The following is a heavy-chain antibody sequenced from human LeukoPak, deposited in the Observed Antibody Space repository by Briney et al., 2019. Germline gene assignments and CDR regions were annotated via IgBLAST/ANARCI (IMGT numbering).Heavy chain of an antibody. D-gene: IGHD3-22*01. CDR2: IGAYNDNT. CDR1: GYTFTNYG. V-gene: IGHV1-18*01. CDR3: ARAGYYDGSGYYHYYYYGMDV. J-gene: IGHJ6*02. Sequence: ASVKVSCKASGYTFTNYGINWVRQAPGQGLEWMGWIGAYNDNTDYAQNLQGRVAMTTDTPATTAYMELWNLRPDDSAVYYCARAGYYDGSGYYHYYYYGMDVWGQGTTVTVAS.